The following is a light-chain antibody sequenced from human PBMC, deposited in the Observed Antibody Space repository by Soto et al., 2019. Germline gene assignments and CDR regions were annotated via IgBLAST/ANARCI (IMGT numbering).Light chain of an antibody. CDR1: TSDIGFYDY. V-gene: IGLV2-14*01. CDR2: ASS. Sequence: QSVLTQPASVSGSPGQSLTISCTGTTSDIGFYDYVSWYQQHPGKAPRLMIYASSNRPSGVSHRFSGSRSGNTASLTISGLQAEDEADYFCSSYTSGSTLYVFGSGTKVTVL. J-gene: IGLJ1*01. CDR3: SSYTSGSTLYV.